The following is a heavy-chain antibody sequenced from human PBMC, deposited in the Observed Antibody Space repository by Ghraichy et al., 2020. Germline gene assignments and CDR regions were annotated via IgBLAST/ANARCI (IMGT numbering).Heavy chain of an antibody. D-gene: IGHD3-9*01. CDR3: ARDRGYFDWLQLLAFDI. J-gene: IGHJ3*02. CDR2: ISAYNGNT. CDR1: GYTFTSYG. Sequence: ASVKVSCKASGYTFTSYGISWVRQAPGQGLEWMGWISAYNGNTNYAQKLQGRVTMTTDTSTSTAYMELRSLRSDDTAVYYCARDRGYFDWLQLLAFDIWGQGTMVTVSS. V-gene: IGHV1-18*01.